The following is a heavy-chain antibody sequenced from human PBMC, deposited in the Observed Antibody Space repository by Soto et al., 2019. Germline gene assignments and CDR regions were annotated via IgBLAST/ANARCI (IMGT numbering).Heavy chain of an antibody. Sequence: ASVKVSCKASGYTFTSYAMHWVRQAPGQRLEWMGWINAGNGSTNYAQKFQGRVTMTRDTSASTAYMELSSLRSEDTAVYYCATYCSSTSCYCYWGQGTLVTVSS. J-gene: IGHJ4*02. D-gene: IGHD2-2*01. CDR2: INAGNGST. CDR1: GYTFTSYA. CDR3: ATYCSSTSCYCY. V-gene: IGHV1-3*01.